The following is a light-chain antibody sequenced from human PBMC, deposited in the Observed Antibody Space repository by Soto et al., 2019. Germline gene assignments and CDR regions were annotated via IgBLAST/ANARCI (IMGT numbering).Light chain of an antibody. J-gene: IGKJ1*01. Sequence: EIVMTQSPATLSVSPGGRATLHCRASQSISDTLAWYQQKPGQAPRLLIHGASTRATGFPARFSGSGSGTDFTLTINSLQSEDFAVYYCHHYNNWPRTFGQGTKVDIK. CDR2: GAS. CDR1: QSISDT. V-gene: IGKV3-15*01. CDR3: HHYNNWPRT.